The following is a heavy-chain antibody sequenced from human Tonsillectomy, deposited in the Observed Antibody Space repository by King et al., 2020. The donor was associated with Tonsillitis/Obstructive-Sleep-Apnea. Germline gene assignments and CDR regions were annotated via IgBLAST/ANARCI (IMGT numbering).Heavy chain of an antibody. Sequence: VQLVESGAEVKNPGASVKVSCKASGYTFTSYGINWVRQAPGQGLEWMGWSSAYSGNTNYAQKLQGRVSMTTDTSTNTAYMDLRSLRYDDTAVYYCARADPISAAGTFDPWGQGTLVTVSS. CDR1: GYTFTSYG. V-gene: IGHV1-18*01. J-gene: IGHJ5*02. D-gene: IGHD6-13*01. CDR3: ARADPISAAGTFDP. CDR2: SSAYSGNT.